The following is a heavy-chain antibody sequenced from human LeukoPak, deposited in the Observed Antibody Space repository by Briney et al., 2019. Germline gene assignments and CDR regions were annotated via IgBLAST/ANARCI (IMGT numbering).Heavy chain of an antibody. J-gene: IGHJ5*02. CDR1: GGSISSYY. V-gene: IGHV4-59*01. CDR2: IYYSGST. CDR3: ARAGGSGWYGTWFDP. Sequence: SETLSLTCTVSGGSISSYYWSWIRQPPGKGLEWIGYIYYSGSTNYNPSLKSRVTISVDTSKNQFSLKLSSVTAADTAVYYCARAGGSGWYGTWFDPWGQGTLVTVSS. D-gene: IGHD6-19*01.